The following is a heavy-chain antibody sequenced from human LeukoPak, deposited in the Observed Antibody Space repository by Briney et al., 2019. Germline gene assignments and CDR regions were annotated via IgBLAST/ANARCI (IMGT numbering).Heavy chain of an antibody. CDR1: GYTLTSYY. Sequence: ASVKVSCKASGYTLTSYYLHWVRQAPGQGLEWMAIINPSGGSTSHAQKFQGRVTMTRDTSASTVYMELSSLRSEDTAVYYCASGAPDFWSGYFPPCVDPWGQGTLVTVSS. J-gene: IGHJ5*02. CDR3: ASGAPDFWSGYFPPCVDP. V-gene: IGHV1-46*01. CDR2: INPSGGST. D-gene: IGHD3-3*01.